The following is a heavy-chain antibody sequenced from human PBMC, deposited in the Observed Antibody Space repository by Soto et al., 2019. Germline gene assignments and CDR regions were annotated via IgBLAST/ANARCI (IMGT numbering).Heavy chain of an antibody. V-gene: IGHV4-30-4*01. CDR3: ASQQYDFWSGYSDY. CDR2: IYYSGST. J-gene: IGHJ4*02. CDR1: GGSISSGDYY. D-gene: IGHD3-3*01. Sequence: SETLSLTCTVSGGSISSGDYYWSWIRQPPGKGLEWIGYIYYSGSTYYNPSLKSRVTISVGTSKNQFSLRLSSVTAADTAVYYCASQQYDFWSGYSDYWGQGTMVTVSS.